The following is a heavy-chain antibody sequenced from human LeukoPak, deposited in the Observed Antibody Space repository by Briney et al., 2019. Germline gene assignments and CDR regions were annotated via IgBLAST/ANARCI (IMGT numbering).Heavy chain of an antibody. CDR2: ISGSGNGFSI. Sequence: GGSLRLSCSAPGFVFSIYTMYWVRQAPGKGPEYVSTISGSGNGFSIYYADSVKGRFTISRDDSKSILYLQMNGLRSEDTAVYYCVKDFGRVRGTPDSWGQGTLVTVSS. CDR3: VKDFGRVRGTPDS. CDR1: GFVFSIYT. D-gene: IGHD3-16*01. V-gene: IGHV3-64D*06. J-gene: IGHJ4*02.